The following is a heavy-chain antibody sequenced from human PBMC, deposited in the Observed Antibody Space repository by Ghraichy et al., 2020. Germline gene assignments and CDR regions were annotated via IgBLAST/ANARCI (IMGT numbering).Heavy chain of an antibody. CDR2: INYSGST. D-gene: IGHD1-7*01. V-gene: IGHV4-34*01. CDR1: GGSFRDYY. CDR3: ARGAPSPRYNWNYFGWFDP. Sequence: SETLSLTCAVYGGSFRDYYWRWIRQPPGKGLEWIGEINYSGSTNYNPSLRSRVTISVDTSTNQFSLKLTSVTAADTAVYYCARGAPSPRYNWNYFGWFDPWGQVTLVTVSS. J-gene: IGHJ5*02.